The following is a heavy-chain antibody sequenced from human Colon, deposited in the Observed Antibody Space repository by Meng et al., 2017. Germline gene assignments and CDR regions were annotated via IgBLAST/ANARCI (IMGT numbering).Heavy chain of an antibody. J-gene: IGHJ4*02. D-gene: IGHD4-17*01. CDR2: IAQDGNDR. CDR1: GFTFSSYY. CDR3: ARGIGDYALFAH. Sequence: GESLKISCAASGFTFSSYYMSWVRQAAGRGLEWVANIAQDGNDRYYVGSVRDRFTISRDNAKNSLYLQMNSLRAEDMGVYYCARGIGDYALFAHWGQGTLVTVSS. V-gene: IGHV3-7*01.